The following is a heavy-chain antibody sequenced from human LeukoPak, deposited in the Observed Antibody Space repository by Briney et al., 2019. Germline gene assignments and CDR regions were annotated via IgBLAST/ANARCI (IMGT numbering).Heavy chain of an antibody. CDR2: IYYSGST. V-gene: IGHV4-59*08. CDR1: GGSFSGYY. CDR3: ARRLVGYYGMDV. J-gene: IGHJ6*02. D-gene: IGHD3-10*01. Sequence: PSETLSLICAVYGGSFSGYYWSWIRQPPGKGLEWIGYIYYSGSTNYNPSLKSRVTISVDTSKNQFSLKLSSVTAADTAVYYCARRLVGYYGMDVWGQGTTVTVSS.